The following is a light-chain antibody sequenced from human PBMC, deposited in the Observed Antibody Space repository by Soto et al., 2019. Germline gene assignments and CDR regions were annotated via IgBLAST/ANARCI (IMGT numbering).Light chain of an antibody. V-gene: IGLV2-14*01. CDR2: DVS. Sequence: QSALTQPASVSGSPGQSITIYCTGTSSDVGSYNYVSWYQQHPGKAPKVMIYDVSNRPSGVSYRFSGSKSGNTASLTISELQAEDEADYYCSSYTTSSTYVFGTGTKVT. CDR1: SSDVGSYNY. CDR3: SSYTTSSTYV. J-gene: IGLJ1*01.